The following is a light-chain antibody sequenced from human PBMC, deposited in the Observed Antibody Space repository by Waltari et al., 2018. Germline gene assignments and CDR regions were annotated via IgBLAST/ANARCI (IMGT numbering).Light chain of an antibody. J-gene: IGLJ2*01. CDR1: TSAVGGYNY. Sequence: QSALTQPPSASGSPGQSVTISCTGTTSAVGGYNYVSCYQHHPGKAPKLIISEVTKRPSGVPDRFSGSKSGNTASLTVSGLQAEDEADYYCSSYAHSNTVVFGGGTRLTVL. CDR3: SSYAHSNTVV. V-gene: IGLV2-8*01. CDR2: EVT.